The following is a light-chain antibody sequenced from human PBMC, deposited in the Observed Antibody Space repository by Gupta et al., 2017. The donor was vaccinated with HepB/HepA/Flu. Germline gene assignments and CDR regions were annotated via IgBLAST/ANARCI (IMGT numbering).Light chain of an antibody. J-gene: IGLJ2*01. CDR1: SSNIGNNY. Sequence: QSLLTQPPSVSATAGQKVTISCFGSSSNIGNNYVSWYQQVPGTAPKLLIYDSQKRPSEIPDRFSGSSSGTSATLDITGLQTGDEADYYCEAWDSSLSAAVFGGGTKVTVL. CDR2: DSQ. V-gene: IGLV1-51*01. CDR3: EAWDSSLSAAV.